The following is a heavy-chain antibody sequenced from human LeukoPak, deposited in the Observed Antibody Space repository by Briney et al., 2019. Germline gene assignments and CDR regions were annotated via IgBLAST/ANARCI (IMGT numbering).Heavy chain of an antibody. CDR1: GFTFSSYE. D-gene: IGHD6-13*01. Sequence: PGGSLRLSCAASGFTFSSYEMNWVRQAPGKGLEWVSYISSSGSTIYYADSVKGRFTISRDNSKNSLYLQMNSLRTEDTALYYCAAAAGHDAFDIWGQGTMVTVSS. J-gene: IGHJ3*02. V-gene: IGHV3-48*03. CDR3: AAAAGHDAFDI. CDR2: ISSSGSTI.